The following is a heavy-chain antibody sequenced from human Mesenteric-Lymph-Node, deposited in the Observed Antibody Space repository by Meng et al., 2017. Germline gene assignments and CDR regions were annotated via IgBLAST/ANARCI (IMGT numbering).Heavy chain of an antibody. Sequence: SLKISCAASGFTFDDYALHWVRHTPGKGLEWVSSISWNSGIIDYADSVKGRFTISRDNAKNSLYLQMASLRAEDTALYYCAKAQGYNYGAVYFDYWGQGTLVTVSS. D-gene: IGHD5-18*01. CDR1: GFTFDDYA. CDR2: ISWNSGII. CDR3: AKAQGYNYGAVYFDY. J-gene: IGHJ4*02. V-gene: IGHV3-9*01.